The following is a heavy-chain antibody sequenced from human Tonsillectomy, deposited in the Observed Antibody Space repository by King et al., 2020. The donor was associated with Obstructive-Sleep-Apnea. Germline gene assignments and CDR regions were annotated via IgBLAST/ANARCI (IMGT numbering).Heavy chain of an antibody. CDR3: SSTVVTLGAPDDY. CDR1: GYTFTSYD. CDR2: MSPNSGNT. J-gene: IGHJ4*02. D-gene: IGHD4-23*01. V-gene: IGHV1-8*01. Sequence: QLVQSGAEVKKPGASVKVSCRASGYTFTSYDINWVRQATGQGLEWVVRMSPNSGNTGYAQKFQGRVTMTRNTSISTAYMELSSLGSEDTAVYYCSSTVVTLGAPDDYWGQGTLVTVSS.